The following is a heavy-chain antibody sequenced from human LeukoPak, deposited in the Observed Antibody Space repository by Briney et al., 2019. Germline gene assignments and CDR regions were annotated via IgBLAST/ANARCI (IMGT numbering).Heavy chain of an antibody. CDR3: AKAGVIPLQYFDY. D-gene: IGHD3-10*01. J-gene: IGHJ4*02. Sequence: GGSLRLSCAASGFTFSSYGIHWVRQAPGKGLEWVAFIRSDGSNKYYADSVKGRSTISRDNSKNTVYLQMNSLRAEDTALYYCAKAGVIPLQYFDYWGQGTLVTVSS. CDR2: IRSDGSNK. V-gene: IGHV3-30*02. CDR1: GFTFSSYG.